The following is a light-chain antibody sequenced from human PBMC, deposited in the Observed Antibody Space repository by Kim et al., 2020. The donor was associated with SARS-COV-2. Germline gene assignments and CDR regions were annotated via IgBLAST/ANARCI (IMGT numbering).Light chain of an antibody. CDR1: SSDVGGYNY. Sequence: QSALTQPASVSGSPEQSITISCTGTSSDVGGYNYVSWYQQHPGKAPKLMIYDVSKRPSGVSNRFSGSKSGNTASLTISGLQAEDEADYYCSSYPSSSTWVFGGGTQLTVL. CDR2: DVS. CDR3: SSYPSSSTWV. V-gene: IGLV2-14*01. J-gene: IGLJ3*02.